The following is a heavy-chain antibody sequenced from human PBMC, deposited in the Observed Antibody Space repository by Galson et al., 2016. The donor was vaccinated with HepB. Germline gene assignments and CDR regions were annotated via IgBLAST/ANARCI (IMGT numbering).Heavy chain of an antibody. CDR2: INPDSGGT. Sequence: SVKVSCKASGYTFSGYYLHWVRQAPGQGLEWVGWINPDSGGTKYAEKFQGRVTMTRDTSMNTAYMDLSRLTSDATAVYYFARRTAEGMPAAVPLGFWGQGTLVTVSS. D-gene: IGHD2-2*01. CDR3: ARRTAEGMPAAVPLGF. CDR1: GYTFSGYY. J-gene: IGHJ1*01. V-gene: IGHV1-2*02.